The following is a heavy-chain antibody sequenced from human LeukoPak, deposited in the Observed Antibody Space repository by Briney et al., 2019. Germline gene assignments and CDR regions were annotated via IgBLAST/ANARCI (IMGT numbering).Heavy chain of an antibody. CDR3: ARHYGP. Sequence: SETLSLTCAVYGGSFSGYYWSWIRQPPGKGLEWIGEINHSGSTYYNPSLKSRVTISVDTSKNQFSLKLNSVTAADTAVYYCARHYGPWGQGTLVTVFS. CDR2: INHSGST. J-gene: IGHJ5*02. CDR1: GGSFSGYY. V-gene: IGHV4-34*01. D-gene: IGHD3-16*01.